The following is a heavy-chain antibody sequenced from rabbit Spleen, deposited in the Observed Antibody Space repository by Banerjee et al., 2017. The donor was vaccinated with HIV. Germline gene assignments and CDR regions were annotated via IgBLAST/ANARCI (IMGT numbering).Heavy chain of an antibody. CDR3: VRGASSSGYYSL. CDR1: GFTMSSSDW. CDR2: IDPVFGIT. V-gene: IGHV1S40*01. J-gene: IGHJ4*01. D-gene: IGHD1-1*01. Sequence: QSLEESGGDLVKPGASLTLTCTASGFTMSSSDWIYWVRQAPGKGLEWIGYIDPVFGITNYANSVKGRFTISRENAQNTVYLQLSSLTAADTATYFCVRGASSSGYYSLWGQGTLVTVS.